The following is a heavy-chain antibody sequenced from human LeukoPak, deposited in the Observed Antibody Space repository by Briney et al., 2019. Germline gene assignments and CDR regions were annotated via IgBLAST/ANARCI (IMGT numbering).Heavy chain of an antibody. Sequence: ASVTVSCKASGYTFTGYYMHWVRQAPGQGLEWMGWINPNSGGTNYAQKFQGRVTMTRDTSISTAYMELSRLRSDDTAVYYCARDRDDILTGFPDYWGQGTLVTVSS. CDR1: GYTFTGYY. V-gene: IGHV1-2*02. CDR3: ARDRDDILTGFPDY. D-gene: IGHD3-9*01. CDR2: INPNSGGT. J-gene: IGHJ4*02.